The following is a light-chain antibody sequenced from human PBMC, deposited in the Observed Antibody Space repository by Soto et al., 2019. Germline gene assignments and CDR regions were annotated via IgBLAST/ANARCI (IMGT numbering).Light chain of an antibody. J-gene: IGKJ4*01. CDR2: GAS. CDR1: QSVSSSY. Sequence: EIVLTQSPGTLSLSPGERATLSCRASQSVSSSYLAWYQQKSGQAPRLLIYGASSRATGIPDRFSGSGSGTDFTLTISRLEPEDFAVYYCQQYPGTFGGGTKVEIK. CDR3: QQYPGT. V-gene: IGKV3-20*01.